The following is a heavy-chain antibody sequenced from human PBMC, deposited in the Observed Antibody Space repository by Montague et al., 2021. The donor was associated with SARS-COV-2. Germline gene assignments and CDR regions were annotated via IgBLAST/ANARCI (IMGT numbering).Heavy chain of an antibody. V-gene: IGHV3-23*01. CDR3: AKGLFGTSFPYFDS. J-gene: IGHJ4*02. Sequence: SLRLSCAASGLTFRSAAMTWVRQAPGQGLEWVSTISETGGSTYYSDSVKGRFSISRDNSNNTLYLHVNSLRADDTAVYYCAKGLFGTSFPYFDSWDQGILVSVSS. D-gene: IGHD3-16*01. CDR2: ISETGGST. CDR1: GLTFRSAA.